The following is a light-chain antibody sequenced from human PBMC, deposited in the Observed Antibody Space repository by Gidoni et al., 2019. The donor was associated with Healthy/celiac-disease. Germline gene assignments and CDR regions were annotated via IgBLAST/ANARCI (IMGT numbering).Light chain of an antibody. V-gene: IGKV1-39*01. Sequence: DIQMTQSPSSLSASVGDRVTITCRASQSISSYLNWYQQKPGKAPKLLIYAASSLQSGVLSRFSGSGSGTDFTLTISSLQPEDFATYYCQQSYSTPGTFGQGTKLEIK. CDR2: AAS. CDR3: QQSYSTPGT. J-gene: IGKJ2*01. CDR1: QSISSY.